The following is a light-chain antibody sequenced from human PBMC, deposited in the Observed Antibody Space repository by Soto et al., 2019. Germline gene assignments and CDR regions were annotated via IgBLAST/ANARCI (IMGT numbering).Light chain of an antibody. V-gene: IGLV2-8*01. CDR1: SSDVGGYNY. CDR3: SSYAGSNNLG. J-gene: IGLJ2*01. CDR2: EVS. Sequence: QSALTQPPSASGSPGQSVTISCTGTSSDVGGYNYVSWYQQHPGKAPQLMIYEVSKPPSGVPDRFTGSKSGNTASLTVSGLQAEDEADYYCSSYAGSNNLGFGGGTKLTVL.